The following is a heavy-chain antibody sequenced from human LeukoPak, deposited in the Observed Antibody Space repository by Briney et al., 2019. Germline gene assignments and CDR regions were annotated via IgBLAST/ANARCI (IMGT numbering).Heavy chain of an antibody. J-gene: IGHJ4*02. Sequence: GSSVKVSCKASGGTFSSYAISWVRQAPGQGLEWMGGIIPIFGTANYAQKFQGRVTITADKSTSTAYMELSSLRSEDTVVYYCARVYGSGSYYNDLDYWGQGTLVTVSS. V-gene: IGHV1-69*06. CDR3: ARVYGSGSYYNDLDY. CDR1: GGTFSSYA. D-gene: IGHD3-10*01. CDR2: IIPIFGTA.